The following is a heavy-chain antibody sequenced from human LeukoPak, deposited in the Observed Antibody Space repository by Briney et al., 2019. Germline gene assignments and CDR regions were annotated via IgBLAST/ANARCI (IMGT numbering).Heavy chain of an antibody. CDR2: LSYDDTNE. D-gene: IGHD5-24*01. J-gene: IGHJ4*02. CDR1: EFIFSRYA. Sequence: AGGSLRLSCAAPEFIFSRYAMHWVRQAPGKGLEWVAILSYDDTNEYYADSVAGRFTISRDNSKNTLYLQMNSLRPDDTAVYYCARDRRDGNNLAFHFDYWGQGTLVTVSS. CDR3: ARDRRDGNNLAFHFDY. V-gene: IGHV3-30*04.